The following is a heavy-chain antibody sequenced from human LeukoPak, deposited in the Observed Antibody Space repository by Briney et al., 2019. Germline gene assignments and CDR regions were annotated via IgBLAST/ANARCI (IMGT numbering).Heavy chain of an antibody. CDR3: ARHRVVVVLPDAFDI. Sequence: GESLKIPCKGSGYSFTSYWISWVRQMPGKGLEWMGRIDPSDSYTNYSPSFQGHVTISADKSISTAYLQWSSLKASDTAMYYCARHRVVVVLPDAFDIWGQGTMVTVSS. J-gene: IGHJ3*02. V-gene: IGHV5-10-1*01. CDR2: IDPSDSYT. D-gene: IGHD2-21*01. CDR1: GYSFTSYW.